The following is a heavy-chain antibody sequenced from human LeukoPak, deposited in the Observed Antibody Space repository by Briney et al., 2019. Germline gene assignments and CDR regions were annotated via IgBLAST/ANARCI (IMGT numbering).Heavy chain of an antibody. D-gene: IGHD2-2*02. Sequence: ASVKVSCKVSGYTLTELSMHWVRQAPGKGLEWMGGFDPEDGETIYAQKFQGRVTMTEDTSTDTAYMELSSLRSEDTAVYYCAVIVVVPAAIKPLFNYWGQGTLVTVSS. CDR2: FDPEDGET. CDR3: AVIVVVPAAIKPLFNY. CDR1: GYTLTELS. V-gene: IGHV1-24*01. J-gene: IGHJ4*02.